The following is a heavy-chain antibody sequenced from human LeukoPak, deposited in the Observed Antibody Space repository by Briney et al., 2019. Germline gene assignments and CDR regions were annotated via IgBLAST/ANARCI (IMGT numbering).Heavy chain of an antibody. D-gene: IGHD6-13*01. V-gene: IGHV3-30*02. CDR1: GFTFSSYG. CDR2: IRYDGSNK. J-gene: IGHJ3*02. Sequence: GGSLRLSCAASGFTFSSYGMHWVRQAPGKGLEWVAFIRYDGSNKYYADSVKGRFTISRDNSKNTLYLQMNSLRAEDTAVYYCARGGSSWYTASDIWGQGTMVTVSS. CDR3: ARGGSSWYTASDI.